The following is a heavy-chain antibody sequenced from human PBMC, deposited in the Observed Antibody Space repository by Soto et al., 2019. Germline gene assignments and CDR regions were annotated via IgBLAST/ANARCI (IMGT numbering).Heavy chain of an antibody. V-gene: IGHV1-69*13. CDR2: IIPIFGTA. CDR3: ARDRLRYSSSWYVSRGTYYFDY. Sequence: GASVKVSCKASGCTFSSYAISWVRQAPGQGLEWMGGIIPIFGTANYAQKFQGRVTITADESTSTAYMELSSLRSEDTAVYYCARDRLRYSSSWYVSRGTYYFDYWGQGTLVTVSS. D-gene: IGHD6-13*01. CDR1: GCTFSSYA. J-gene: IGHJ4*02.